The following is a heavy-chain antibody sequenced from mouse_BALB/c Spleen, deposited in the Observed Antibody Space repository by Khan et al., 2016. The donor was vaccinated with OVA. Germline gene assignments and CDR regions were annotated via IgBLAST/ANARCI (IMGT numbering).Heavy chain of an antibody. Sequence: EVKLEESGGGLVQPGGSRKLSCAASGFTFSSFGMHWVRQAPEKGLEWVAYISSGSSTIYYADTVKGRFTISRDNPKNTLFLQMTSLRSEDTAMYYCARGHYGSSFDYWGQGTTLTVSS. J-gene: IGHJ2*01. V-gene: IGHV5-17*02. D-gene: IGHD1-1*01. CDR1: GFTFSSFG. CDR2: ISSGSSTI. CDR3: ARGHYGSSFDY.